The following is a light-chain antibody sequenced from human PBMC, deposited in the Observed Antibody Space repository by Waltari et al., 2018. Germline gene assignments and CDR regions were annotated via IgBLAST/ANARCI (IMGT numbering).Light chain of an antibody. CDR3: YSADSSGNHKGI. J-gene: IGLJ2*01. V-gene: IGLV3-10*01. CDR1: ALPKKN. Sequence: SYELTQPPSVSVSPGQAARITCSGDALPKKNAYWYQQKSGQAPVLGIYEDTRRPPGIPERFSGSSSGTMATLTIRGAQVEDEADYYCYSADSSGNHKGIFGGGTKVTVL. CDR2: EDT.